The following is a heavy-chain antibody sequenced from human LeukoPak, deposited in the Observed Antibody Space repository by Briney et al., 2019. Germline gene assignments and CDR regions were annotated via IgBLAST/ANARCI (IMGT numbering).Heavy chain of an antibody. Sequence: GESLKISCKASGYNFSSNWIAWVRQMPGKGLEWVGNTYPGDSDIRYSPSFQGQVTISADRSSSTAYLQWSSLKASDTAMFYCARTPNHSPFDYVSWGQGTLVTVSS. CDR1: GYNFSSNW. CDR2: TYPGDSDI. CDR3: ARTPNHSPFDYVS. D-gene: IGHD3-16*01. V-gene: IGHV5-51*01. J-gene: IGHJ4*02.